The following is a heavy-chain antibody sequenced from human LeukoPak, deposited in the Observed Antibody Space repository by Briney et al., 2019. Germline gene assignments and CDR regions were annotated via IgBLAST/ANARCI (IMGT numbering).Heavy chain of an antibody. V-gene: IGHV4-59*01. CDR2: IYYSGST. CDR3: ARASYYYDSSGYGQRVRWFDP. D-gene: IGHD3-22*01. CDR1: GGSISSYY. J-gene: IGHJ5*02. Sequence: SETLSLTCTVSGGSISSYYWSWIRQPPGKGLEWIGYIYYSGSTHYNPSLKSRVTISVDTSKNQFSLKLSSVAAADTAVYYCARASYYYDSSGYGQRVRWFDPWGQGTLVTVSS.